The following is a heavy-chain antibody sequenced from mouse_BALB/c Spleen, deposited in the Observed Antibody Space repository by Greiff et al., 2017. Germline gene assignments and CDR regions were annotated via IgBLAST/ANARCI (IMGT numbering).Heavy chain of an antibody. CDR1: GFTFSSYA. Sequence: EVHLVESGGGLVKPGGSLKLSCAASGFTFSSYAMSWVRQTPEKRLEWVASISSGGSTYYPDSVKGRFTISRDNARNILYLQMSSLRSEDTAMYYCARARDYGAMDYWGQGTSVTVSS. CDR2: ISSGGST. CDR3: ARARDYGAMDY. J-gene: IGHJ4*01. V-gene: IGHV5-6-5*01. D-gene: IGHD1-1*01.